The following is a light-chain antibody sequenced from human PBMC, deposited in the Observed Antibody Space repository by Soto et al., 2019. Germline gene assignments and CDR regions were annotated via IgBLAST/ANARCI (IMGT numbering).Light chain of an antibody. Sequence: DIQMTQSPSTLSGSVGDRVTITCRASQSISSWLAWYQQKPGKAPKFLIYGASSLESGVPSRFSGSGSGTEFTLTISSLQPDDFATYSCQQYDSYPVTFGQGTRVEIK. J-gene: IGKJ2*01. CDR2: GAS. CDR1: QSISSW. CDR3: QQYDSYPVT. V-gene: IGKV1-5*01.